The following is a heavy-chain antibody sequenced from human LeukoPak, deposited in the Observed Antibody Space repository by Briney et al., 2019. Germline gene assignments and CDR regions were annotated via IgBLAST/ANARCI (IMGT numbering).Heavy chain of an antibody. CDR3: ARQSRYDYAWGSYRPSPFDY. Sequence: SETLSLTCAVYGGSFSGYYWSWIRQPPGKGLEWIGEINHSGSTNYNPSLKSRATISVDTSKNQFSLKLSSVTAADTAVYYCARQSRYDYAWGSYRPSPFDYWGQGTLVTVSS. CDR2: INHSGST. V-gene: IGHV4-34*01. D-gene: IGHD3-16*02. CDR1: GGSFSGYY. J-gene: IGHJ4*02.